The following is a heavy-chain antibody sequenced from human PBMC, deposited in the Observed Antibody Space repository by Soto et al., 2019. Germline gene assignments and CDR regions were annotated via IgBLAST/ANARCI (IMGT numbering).Heavy chain of an antibody. CDR1: GFTFSSYA. CDR3: AKEFPITMIVVAVSPVDI. CDR2: ISGSGGST. D-gene: IGHD3-22*01. V-gene: IGHV3-23*01. Sequence: GGSLSLSCAASGFTFSSYAMSWVRQPPGKGLEWVSAISGSGGSTYYADSVKGRFTISRDNSKNTLYLQMNSLRAEDTAVYYCAKEFPITMIVVAVSPVDIWGQGTMVTVS. J-gene: IGHJ3*02.